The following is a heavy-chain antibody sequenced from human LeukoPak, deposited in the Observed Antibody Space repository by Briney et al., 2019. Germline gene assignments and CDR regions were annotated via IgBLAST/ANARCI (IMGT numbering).Heavy chain of an antibody. CDR1: GFTFSSYG. V-gene: IGHV3-33*08. CDR2: IWFDGNKK. J-gene: IGHJ3*02. D-gene: IGHD5-24*01. Sequence: SGGSLRLSCAASGFTFSSYGMNWVRQAPGKGLEWVAHIWFDGNKKYYTASVKGRFTISRDNSKNTLYLQMNSLRADDTAVYYCARTTNTSTYDVFDIWGQGTMVTVSS. CDR3: ARTTNTSTYDVFDI.